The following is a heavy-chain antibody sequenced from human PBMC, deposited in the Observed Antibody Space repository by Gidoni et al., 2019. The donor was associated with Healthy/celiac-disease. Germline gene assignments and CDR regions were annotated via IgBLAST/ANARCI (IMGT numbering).Heavy chain of an antibody. D-gene: IGHD3-16*01. CDR3: ATQLRDY. CDR1: GFTFSSYA. Sequence: QVQLVESGGGVVQPGRSLRLSCAASGFTFSSYAMHWVRQAPGKGLEWVAVISYDGSNKYYADPVKGRFTISRDNSKNTLYLQMNSLRAEDTAVYYCATQLRDYWGQGTLVTVSS. CDR2: ISYDGSNK. V-gene: IGHV3-30*01. J-gene: IGHJ4*02.